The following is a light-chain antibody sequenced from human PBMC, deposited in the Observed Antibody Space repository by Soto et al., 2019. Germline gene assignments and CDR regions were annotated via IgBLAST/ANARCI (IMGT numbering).Light chain of an antibody. CDR1: QSVSSSY. J-gene: IGKJ1*01. CDR3: QQYGNQGT. CDR2: GAS. V-gene: IGKV3-20*01. Sequence: EIVMTQSPGTLSLSPGERATVSCRASQSVSSSYLAWYQQKPGQPPRLLIYGASSRATGIPDRFSGSGSGTDFTLIISRLEPEDFAVYHCQQYGNQGTFGQGTKVEIK.